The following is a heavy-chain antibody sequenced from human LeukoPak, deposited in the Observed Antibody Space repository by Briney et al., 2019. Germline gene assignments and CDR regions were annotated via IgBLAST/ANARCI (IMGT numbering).Heavy chain of an antibody. V-gene: IGHV1-2*02. Sequence: ASVKVSCKASGYTFTGYYMHWVRQAPGQGLEWMGWINPNSGGTNYAQKFQGRVTMTRDTSISTAYMELSRLRSDDTAVYYCARAPTGYSSGWYDCWGQGTLVTVSS. CDR2: INPNSGGT. D-gene: IGHD6-19*01. CDR1: GYTFTGYY. J-gene: IGHJ5*01. CDR3: ARAPTGYSSGWYDC.